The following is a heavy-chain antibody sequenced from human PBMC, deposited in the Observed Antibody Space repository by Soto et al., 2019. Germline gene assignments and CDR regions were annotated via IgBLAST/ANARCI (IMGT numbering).Heavy chain of an antibody. J-gene: IGHJ4*02. CDR3: ATGPFAEAPGLFDWLLFPGLRFDY. CDR2: FDPEDGET. D-gene: IGHD3-9*01. V-gene: IGHV1-24*01. Sequence: ASVKVSWKVSGYTLTELSMHWVRQAPGKGLEWMGGFDPEDGETIYAQKFQGRVTMTEDTSTDTAYMELSSLRSEDTAVYYCATGPFAEAPGLFDWLLFPGLRFDYWGQGTLVTVSS. CDR1: GYTLTELS.